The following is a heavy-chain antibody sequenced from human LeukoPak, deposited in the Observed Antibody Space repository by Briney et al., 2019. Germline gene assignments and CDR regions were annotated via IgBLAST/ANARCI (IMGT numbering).Heavy chain of an antibody. D-gene: IGHD3-22*01. CDR3: ARDYYDSSGYYYPRDY. Sequence: ASVKVSCKASGYTFTGYYMHWVRQAPGQGLEWMGWINPNSGGTNYAQKFQGRVTMTRDTSISTAYMELSRLRSDDTAAYYCARDYYDSSGYYYPRDYWGQGTLVTVSS. J-gene: IGHJ4*02. CDR1: GYTFTGYY. CDR2: INPNSGGT. V-gene: IGHV1-2*02.